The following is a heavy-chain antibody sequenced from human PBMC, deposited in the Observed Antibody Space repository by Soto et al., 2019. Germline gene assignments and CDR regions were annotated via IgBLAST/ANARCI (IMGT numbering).Heavy chain of an antibody. CDR2: ISYDGGNE. V-gene: IGHV3-30*18. CDR3: AKDRYSGTYPTDFDY. J-gene: IGHJ4*02. CDR1: GFTFSSYG. D-gene: IGHD1-26*01. Sequence: GGSLRLSCAGSGFTFSSYGIHWVRQAPGKGLEWVALISYDGGNEKYTESVKDRFTISRDDSHNVAYLQMSSLRTEDTAMYYCAKDRYSGTYPTDFDYWGQGSLVTVYS.